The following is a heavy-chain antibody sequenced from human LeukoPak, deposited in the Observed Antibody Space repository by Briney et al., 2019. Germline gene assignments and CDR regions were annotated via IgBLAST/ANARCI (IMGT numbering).Heavy chain of an antibody. CDR1: GGSISSGDYY. J-gene: IGHJ1*01. V-gene: IGHV4-30-4*08. CDR2: IYYSGST. CDR3: ARGALGFGQYFQH. D-gene: IGHD3-3*01. Sequence: PSQTLSLTCTVSGGSISSGDYYWSWIRQPPGKGLEWIGYIYYSGSTYYNPSLKSRVTISVDTSKNQFSLELSSVTAADTAVYYCARGALGFGQYFQHWGQGTLVTVSS.